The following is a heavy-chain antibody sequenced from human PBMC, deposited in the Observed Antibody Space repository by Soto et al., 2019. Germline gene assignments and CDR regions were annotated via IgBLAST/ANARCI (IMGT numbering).Heavy chain of an antibody. CDR3: AKERLYASVRYLLTCQDV. CDR2: ISYDGSEK. Sequence: PGGSLRLSCAASGFTFSTYGMHWVRQAPGKGLEWVAVISYDGSEKYYADSVKGRFTISRDNSKDTLYLQMNSLRGEDTAVYHCAKERLYASVRYLLTCQDVRGQEPTVTVSS. V-gene: IGHV3-30*18. J-gene: IGHJ6*02. D-gene: IGHD3-10*01. CDR1: GFTFSTYG.